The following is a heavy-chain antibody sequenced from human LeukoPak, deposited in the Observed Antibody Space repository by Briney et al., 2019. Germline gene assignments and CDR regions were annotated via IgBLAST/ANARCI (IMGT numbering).Heavy chain of an antibody. CDR3: VRNDYGDYGCDY. J-gene: IGHJ4*02. D-gene: IGHD4-17*01. CDR1: GFTFSTYS. Sequence: GGSLRLSCAASGFTFSTYSMNWVRQAPREGLEWVSSIDSSSRYTYYADSVKGRFTISRDNAKNSLYLQMNSLRAEDTAVYYCVRNDYGDYGCDYWGQGTLVTVSS. CDR2: IDSSSRYT. V-gene: IGHV3-21*01.